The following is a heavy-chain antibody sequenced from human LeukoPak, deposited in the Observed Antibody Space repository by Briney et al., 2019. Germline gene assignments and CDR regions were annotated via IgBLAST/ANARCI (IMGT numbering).Heavy chain of an antibody. Sequence: GGSLRLSCAASGFTFDDYAMHWVRQAPGKGLEWVSGISWNSGSIGYADSVKGRFTISRDNAKNSLYLQMNSLRAEDTAVYYCARGGVYSTSAVDYWGQGTLVTVSS. V-gene: IGHV3-9*01. CDR3: ARGGVYSTSAVDY. D-gene: IGHD6-6*01. CDR2: ISWNSGSI. J-gene: IGHJ4*02. CDR1: GFTFDDYA.